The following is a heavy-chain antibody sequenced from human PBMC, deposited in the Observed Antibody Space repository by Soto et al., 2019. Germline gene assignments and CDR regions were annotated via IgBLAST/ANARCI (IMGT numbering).Heavy chain of an antibody. J-gene: IGHJ4*02. V-gene: IGHV3-23*01. CDR2: IDGPAYKT. Sequence: EVQLLESGGGLVQPGGSLRLACEASGFTFRNFAMTWVRQAPGKGLEWVSSIDGPAYKTDYTDSVKGRFTISRDNSRNTLYLQMNSLRVEDTAIYYCTKDLRGGDPWMVWGQGTVVTVSS. CDR3: TKDLRGGDPWMV. D-gene: IGHD2-21*01. CDR1: GFTFRNFA.